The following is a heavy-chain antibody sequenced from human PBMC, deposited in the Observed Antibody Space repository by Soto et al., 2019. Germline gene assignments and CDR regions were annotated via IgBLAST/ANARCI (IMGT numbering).Heavy chain of an antibody. V-gene: IGHV6-1*01. CDR1: GDSVSSNSAA. Sequence: SPTLSLTCAISGDSVSSNSAAWNWIRQSPSRGLEWLGRTYYRSKWYNDYAVSVKSRITINPDTSKNQFSLQLNSVTPEDTAVYYCARGFKYSSGWYDVMFDYWGQGTLVTVSS. D-gene: IGHD6-19*01. CDR2: TYYRSKWYN. CDR3: ARGFKYSSGWYDVMFDY. J-gene: IGHJ4*02.